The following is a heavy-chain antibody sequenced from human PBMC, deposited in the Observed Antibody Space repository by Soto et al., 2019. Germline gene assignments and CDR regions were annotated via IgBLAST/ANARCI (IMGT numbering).Heavy chain of an antibody. CDR2: ISSSGSTI. CDR1: GFTFSDYY. CDR3: ARQFGVGATTYAFDI. V-gene: IGHV3-11*01. D-gene: IGHD1-26*01. Sequence: GGSLRLSCAASGFTFSDYYMSWIRQAPGKGLEWVSYISSSGSTIYYADSVKGRFTISRDNAKNSLYLQMNSLRAEDTAVYYCARQFGVGATTYAFDIWGQGTMVTVSS. J-gene: IGHJ3*02.